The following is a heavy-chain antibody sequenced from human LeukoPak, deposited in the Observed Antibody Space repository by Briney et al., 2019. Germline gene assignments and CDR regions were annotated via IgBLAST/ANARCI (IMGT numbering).Heavy chain of an antibody. D-gene: IGHD6-6*01. J-gene: IGHJ5*02. V-gene: IGHV1-2*02. Sequence: ASVKVSCKASGYTFTSYGISWVRQAPGQGLEWMGWINPNSGGTNYAQKFQGRVTMTRDTSISTAYMELSRLRSDDTAVYYCARGRATIAARWFDPWGQGTLVTVSS. CDR3: ARGRATIAARWFDP. CDR2: INPNSGGT. CDR1: GYTFTSYG.